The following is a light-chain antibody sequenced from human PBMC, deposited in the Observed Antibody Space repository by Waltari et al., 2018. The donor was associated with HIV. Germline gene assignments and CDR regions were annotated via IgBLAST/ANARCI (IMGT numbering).Light chain of an antibody. V-gene: IGLV2-23*02. Sequence: HSALTQPASVSGSPGQSITISCTGTSNDVGGFDFVSWYQHHPGKAPKLIIFEVNKRPSGVSNRFSGSKSGNTASLTISGLQTEDETDYYCCSYARSRSLLFGGGTKLTVL. CDR1: SNDVGGFDF. J-gene: IGLJ2*01. CDR2: EVN. CDR3: CSYARSRSLL.